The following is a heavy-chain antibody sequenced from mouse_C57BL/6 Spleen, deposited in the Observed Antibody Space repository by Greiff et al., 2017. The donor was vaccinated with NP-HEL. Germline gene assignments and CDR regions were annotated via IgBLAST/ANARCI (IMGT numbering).Heavy chain of an antibody. J-gene: IGHJ3*01. V-gene: IGHV5-6*01. D-gene: IGHD2-4*01. CDR1: GFTFSSYG. CDR2: ISSGGSYT. Sequence: EVKLMESGGDLVKPGGSLKLSCAASGFTFSSYGMSWVRQTPDKRLEWVATISSGGSYTYYPDSVKGRFTISRDNAKNTLYLQMSSLKSEDTAMYYCARGDDYDVGFAYWGQGTLVTVSA. CDR3: ARGDDYDVGFAY.